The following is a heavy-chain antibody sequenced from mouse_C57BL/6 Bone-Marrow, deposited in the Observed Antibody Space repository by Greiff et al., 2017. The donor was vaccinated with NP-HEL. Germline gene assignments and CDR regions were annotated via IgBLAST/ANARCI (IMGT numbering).Heavy chain of an antibody. CDR2: IYPGDGDT. J-gene: IGHJ4*01. CDR3: ARGALRPREYAMDY. Sequence: VQLQQSGPELVKPGASVKISCKASGYAFSSSWMNWVKQRPGKGLEWIGRIYPGDGDTNYNGKFKGKATLTADKSSSTAYMQLSSLTSEDSAVYFCARGALRPREYAMDYWGQGTSVTVSS. CDR1: GYAFSSSW. D-gene: IGHD1-2*01. V-gene: IGHV1-82*01.